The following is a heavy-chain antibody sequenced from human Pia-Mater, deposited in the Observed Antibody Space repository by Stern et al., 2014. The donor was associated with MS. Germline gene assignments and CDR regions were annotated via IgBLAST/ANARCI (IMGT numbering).Heavy chain of an antibody. V-gene: IGHV4-31*03. CDR1: GGSISSGADY. D-gene: IGHD3-10*01. Sequence: QVQLQQSGPGLVKPSQTLSLTCTVSGGSISSGADYWNWIRQHPGKGPEWIGYIYYSGSTEYNPSLKRRVIISADTSKKQFSLKLRSVTAADTAVYYCARGRQYYYASGSSPPDAFDIWGQGTMVTVSS. J-gene: IGHJ3*02. CDR2: IYYSGST. CDR3: ARGRQYYYASGSSPPDAFDI.